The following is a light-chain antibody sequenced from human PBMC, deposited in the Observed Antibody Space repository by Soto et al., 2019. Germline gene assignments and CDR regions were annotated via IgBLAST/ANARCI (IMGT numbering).Light chain of an antibody. CDR1: QSVTSNF. J-gene: IGKJ1*01. V-gene: IGKV3-20*01. CDR2: GAS. CDR3: QQYVSSPRT. Sequence: EIVLTQSPGTLSLSPGERATLSCRASQSVTSNFLAWYRQKPGQAPRLLIYGASSRATGIPDRFSGSGSGTDFTLTISRLEPEDFAVYYCQQYVSSPRTFGQGTKVDIK.